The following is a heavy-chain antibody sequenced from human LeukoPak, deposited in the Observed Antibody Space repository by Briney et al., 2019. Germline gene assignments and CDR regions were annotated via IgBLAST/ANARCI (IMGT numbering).Heavy chain of an antibody. CDR3: ARATQPYWEGLRCFDY. Sequence: PGGSLRLSCAASGFTFSSYWMSWVRQVQGKGLEWVANIKQDGREKYLLNTLKDRFTNSRDNAKNALYLQMNSLRAEDTAVYYSARATQPYWEGLRCFDYWGQGTLVTVSS. J-gene: IGHJ4*02. CDR2: IKQDGREK. D-gene: IGHD1-26*01. CDR1: GFTFSSYW. V-gene: IGHV3-7*01.